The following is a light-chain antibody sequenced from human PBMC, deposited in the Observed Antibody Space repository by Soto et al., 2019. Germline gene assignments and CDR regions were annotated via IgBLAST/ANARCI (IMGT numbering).Light chain of an antibody. CDR1: QSVNSN. Sequence: EKVMTQSPATLSVSPGERATLSCRASQSVNSNLAWYQQKPGQAPRLLIYGASTRATGIPARFSGSASGTEFTLTISSLQSEDVAVYYCQQYNDCPLTFGGGTKVEIK. V-gene: IGKV3-15*01. CDR2: GAS. CDR3: QQYNDCPLT. J-gene: IGKJ4*01.